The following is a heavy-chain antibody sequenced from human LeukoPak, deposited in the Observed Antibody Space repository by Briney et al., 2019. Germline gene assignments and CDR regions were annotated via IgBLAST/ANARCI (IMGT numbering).Heavy chain of an antibody. V-gene: IGHV5-51*01. CDR1: GYSFPNYW. CDR2: IFPGDSDI. CDR3: ARQARGYSYGH. D-gene: IGHD5-18*01. Sequence: TPGESLKISSQGSGYSFPNYWIAWVRQMPGKGLEWMGVIFPGDSDIRYSPSFQGQVTISADKSIDTAYLQWSSLKASDSAMYYCARQARGYSYGHWGQGTLVTVSA. J-gene: IGHJ4*02.